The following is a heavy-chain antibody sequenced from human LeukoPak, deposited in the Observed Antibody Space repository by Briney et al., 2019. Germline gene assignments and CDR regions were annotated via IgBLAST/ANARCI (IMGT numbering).Heavy chain of an antibody. V-gene: IGHV3-20*04. D-gene: IGHD3-3*01. CDR2: INWNGGST. CDR3: ARDGPGYYHLDF. CDR1: GFTFDDYG. J-gene: IGHJ4*02. Sequence: PGGSLRLSCAASGFTFDDYGMSWVRQAPGKGLEWVSGINWNGGSTGYADSVKGRFTISRDNAKNSLYLQMNSLRAEDTAVYYCARDGPGYYHLDFWGQGTLVTVSS.